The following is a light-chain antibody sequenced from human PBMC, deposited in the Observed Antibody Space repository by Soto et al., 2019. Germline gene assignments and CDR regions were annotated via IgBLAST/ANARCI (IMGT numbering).Light chain of an antibody. V-gene: IGLV2-14*01. CDR1: NSDVGGNNY. J-gene: IGLJ1*01. CDR3: SSYTSSSTYV. CDR2: EVS. Sequence: QSALTQPASVSGSPGQSITISCTGTNSDVGGNNYVSWYQHHPGKAPKLMIYEVSNRPSGVSNRFSGSKSGNTASLTISGLQAEDESDYYCSSYTSSSTYVFGTGTKLTVL.